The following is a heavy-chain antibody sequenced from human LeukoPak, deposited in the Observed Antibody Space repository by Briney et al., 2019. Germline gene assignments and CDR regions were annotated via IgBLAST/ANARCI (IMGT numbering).Heavy chain of an antibody. V-gene: IGHV4-34*01. CDR1: GGSFSSYY. CDR3: AMPYYSGTYWFDT. D-gene: IGHD1-7*01. J-gene: IGHJ5*02. CDR2: INHSGRT. Sequence: PSETLSLTCAVFGGSFSSYYWSWIRQTPGKGLEWIGEINHSGRTNSNPSLKSRVTLSVDTSKSQCSLKMSSVTAADTAVYYCAMPYYSGTYWFDTWGQGTLVTVSS.